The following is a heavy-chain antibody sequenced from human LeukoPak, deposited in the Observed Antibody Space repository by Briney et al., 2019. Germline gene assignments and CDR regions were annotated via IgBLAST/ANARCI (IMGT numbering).Heavy chain of an antibody. V-gene: IGHV4-39*07. CDR3: ARDRSGYCGGSSCSSAGFFDY. CDR1: GGSISSFNYY. Sequence: SETLSLTCTVSGGSISSFNYYWGWIRQPPGKGLEWIGSIYYSGSTYYNPSLKSRVTISVDSSKNQFSLKLNSVTAADTAVYYCARDRSGYCGGSSCSSAGFFDYWGQGTLVTVSS. J-gene: IGHJ4*02. CDR2: IYYSGST. D-gene: IGHD2-15*01.